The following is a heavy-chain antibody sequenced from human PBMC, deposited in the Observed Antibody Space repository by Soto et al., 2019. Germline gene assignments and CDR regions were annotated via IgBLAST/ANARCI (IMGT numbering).Heavy chain of an antibody. Sequence: EVQLVESGGGLVQPGGSLRLSCAASGFTFSSYWMSWVRQAPGKGLEWVANIKQDGSEKYYVDSVKGRFTISRDNAKNSLYLQMNNLRAEDTAVYYRARVQLGETYYYYYARDVLGQGTTVTVSS. V-gene: IGHV3-7*05. CDR1: GFTFSSYW. CDR3: ARVQLGETYYYYYARDV. J-gene: IGHJ6*02. CDR2: IKQDGSEK. D-gene: IGHD6-13*01.